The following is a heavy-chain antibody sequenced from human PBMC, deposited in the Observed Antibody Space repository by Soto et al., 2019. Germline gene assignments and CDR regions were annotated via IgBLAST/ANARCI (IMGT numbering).Heavy chain of an antibody. CDR1: GGSISSGGYY. CDR2: IYYSGST. CDR3: ARAGYDFWSGYLTRKGYWFDP. Sequence: PSETLSLTCTVSGGSISSGGYYWSWIRQHPGKGLEWIGYIYYSGSTYYNPSLKSRVTISVDTSKNQFSLKLSSVTAADTAVYYCARAGYDFWSGYLTRKGYWFDPWGQGTLVTVSS. V-gene: IGHV4-31*03. D-gene: IGHD3-3*01. J-gene: IGHJ5*02.